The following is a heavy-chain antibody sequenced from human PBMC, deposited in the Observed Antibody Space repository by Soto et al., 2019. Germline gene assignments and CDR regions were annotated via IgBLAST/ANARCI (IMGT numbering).Heavy chain of an antibody. CDR1: DDSSSNYK. J-gene: IGHJ6*02. CDR2: IDSNGGT. D-gene: IGHD3-10*01. CDR3: VSPGFGRLHGLVDV. V-gene: IGHV4-4*08. Sequence: QVQLQESGPGLVKPSETLSLTCTVSDDSSSNYKWSWIRQPPGRRLEWIGYIDSNGGTSYNPSLQRRVTISIDTSTKQCFLRLSSLTAADTAVYYCVSPGFGRLHGLVDVWGQGTTVTVSS.